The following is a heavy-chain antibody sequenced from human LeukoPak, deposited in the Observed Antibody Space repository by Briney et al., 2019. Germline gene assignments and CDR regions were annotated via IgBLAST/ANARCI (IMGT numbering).Heavy chain of an antibody. D-gene: IGHD3-10*01. V-gene: IGHV1-69*06. J-gene: IGHJ6*03. Sequence: SVKVSCKASGGTFSSYAISWVRQAPGQGLEWMGGIIPIFGTANYAQKFQGRVTITADKSTSTAYMELSSLRSEDTAVYYCARTYYYGSGSYYNFYYYMDVWGKGTTVTISS. CDR2: IIPIFGTA. CDR3: ARTYYYGSGSYYNFYYYMDV. CDR1: GGTFSSYA.